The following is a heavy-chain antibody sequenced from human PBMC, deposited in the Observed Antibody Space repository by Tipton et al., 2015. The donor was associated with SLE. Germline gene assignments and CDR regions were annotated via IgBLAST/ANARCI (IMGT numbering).Heavy chain of an antibody. CDR3: VSSGYPGYFDY. Sequence: TLSLTCAVYGGSFSRHYWSWIRQPPGKGLEWIGYIYYSGTTSYNPSLKSRVTISVDTSRNQFSLKLSSVTAADSAVYYCVSSGYPGYFDYWGQGTLVTVSS. V-gene: IGHV4-59*11. J-gene: IGHJ4*02. CDR1: GGSFSRHY. CDR2: IYYSGTT. D-gene: IGHD3-22*01.